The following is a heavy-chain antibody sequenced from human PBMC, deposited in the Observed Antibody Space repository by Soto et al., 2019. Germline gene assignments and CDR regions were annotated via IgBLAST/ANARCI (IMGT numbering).Heavy chain of an antibody. CDR1: GFTFSSYS. V-gene: IGHV3-21*01. CDR2: ISSSSSYI. Sequence: GGSLRLSCAASGFTFSSYSMNWVRQAPGKGLEWVSSISSSSSYIYYADSVKGRFTISRDNAKNSLYLQMNSLRAEDTAVYYCARDTDRSGRLGYWGQGTLVTVSS. J-gene: IGHJ4*02. CDR3: ARDTDRSGRLGY. D-gene: IGHD2-15*01.